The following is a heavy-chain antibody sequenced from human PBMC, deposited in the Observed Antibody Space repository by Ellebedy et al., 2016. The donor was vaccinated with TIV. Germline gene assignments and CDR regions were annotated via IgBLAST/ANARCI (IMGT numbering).Heavy chain of an antibody. CDR3: ARDRNGYRLDY. Sequence: AASVKVSCKASGYTFTNYYMHWVRQAPGQGLEWMGWINPNTGGTKYAQKFQGRVTMTRDTSISTAYMELSRLRSDDTAVYYCARDRNGYRLDYWGQGTLVTVSS. CDR1: GYTFTNYY. V-gene: IGHV1-2*02. D-gene: IGHD5-18*01. J-gene: IGHJ4*02. CDR2: INPNTGGT.